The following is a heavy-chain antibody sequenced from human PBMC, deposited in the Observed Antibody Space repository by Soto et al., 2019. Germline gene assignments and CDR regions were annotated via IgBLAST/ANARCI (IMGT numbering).Heavy chain of an antibody. D-gene: IGHD5-12*01. Sequence: DVQLLESGGDLVQPGGSLRLSCAASGFIFSNYAMSWVRQAPGEGLEWVSLIRGSGGPTNYADSVKGRFTVSRDNSKNILLLQMNSLRAEDTAVYYCVKDFRVGYDWTHDWGQGTLVTVSS. V-gene: IGHV3-23*01. CDR3: VKDFRVGYDWTHD. J-gene: IGHJ4*02. CDR2: IRGSGGPT. CDR1: GFIFSNYA.